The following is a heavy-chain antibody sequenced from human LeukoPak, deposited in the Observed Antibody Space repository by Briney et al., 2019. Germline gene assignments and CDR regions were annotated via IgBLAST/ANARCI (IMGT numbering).Heavy chain of an antibody. CDR3: ASYYDSSGYYDY. CDR1: GGTFSSYA. V-gene: IGHV1-69*13. Sequence: ASVKVSCKASGGTFSSYAISWMRQAPGQGLEWMGGIIPIFGTANYAQKFQGRVTITADESTSTAYMELSSLRSEDTAVYYCASYYDSSGYYDYWGQRTLVTVSS. J-gene: IGHJ4*02. CDR2: IIPIFGTA. D-gene: IGHD3-22*01.